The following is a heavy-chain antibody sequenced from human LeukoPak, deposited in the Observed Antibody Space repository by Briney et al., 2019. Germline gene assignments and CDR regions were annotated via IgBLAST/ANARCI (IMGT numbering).Heavy chain of an antibody. CDR3: ARVTRYYFDY. CDR2: ISYDGSNK. J-gene: IGHJ4*02. V-gene: IGHV3-30-3*01. Sequence: GGSLRLSCAASGFTFSSYAMHWVRQAPGKGLEWVAVISYDGSNKYYADSVKGRFTISRDNSKNTLYLQMNSLRAEDTAVYYCARVTRYYFDYWGQGTLVTVSS. CDR1: GFTFSSYA.